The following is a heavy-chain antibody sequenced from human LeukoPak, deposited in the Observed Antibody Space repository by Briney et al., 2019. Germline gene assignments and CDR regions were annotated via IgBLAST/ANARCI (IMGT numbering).Heavy chain of an antibody. CDR3: ARGGGYGGYNWFDP. J-gene: IGHJ5*02. D-gene: IGHD2-15*01. V-gene: IGHV4-59*12. Sequence: PSETLSLTCTVSGGSINSYYWNWIRQPPGKGLEWIGYIYYSGSTNYNPSLKSRVTISVDTSKNQFSLKLSSVTAADTAVYHCARGGGYGGYNWFDPWGQGTLVIVSS. CDR2: IYYSGST. CDR1: GGSINSYY.